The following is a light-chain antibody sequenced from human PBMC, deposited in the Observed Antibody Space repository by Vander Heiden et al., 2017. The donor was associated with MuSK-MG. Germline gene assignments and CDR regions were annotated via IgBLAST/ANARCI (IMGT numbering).Light chain of an antibody. CDR1: TSNIGSNF. CDR2: RSY. Sequence: QSVLTQPPSTSGTPGQRVTISCSGSTSNIGSNFVYWYQQLPGTVPKLLIYRSYERPSGVPDRFSGSKSSTSASLAISGLRSEDEADYYCAAWDDSLSGLVFGGGTKLTVL. J-gene: IGLJ2*01. V-gene: IGLV1-47*01. CDR3: AAWDDSLSGLV.